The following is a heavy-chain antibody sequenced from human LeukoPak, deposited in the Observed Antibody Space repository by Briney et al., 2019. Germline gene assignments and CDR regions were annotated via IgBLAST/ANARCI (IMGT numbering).Heavy chain of an antibody. CDR1: GYSFTTYW. V-gene: IGHV5-51*01. J-gene: IGHJ3*02. Sequence: GESLKISCKGPGYSFTTYWIAWVRQMPGEGLEWMGIIYPGDSETRYSPSFQGQVSISADKSITTAYLQWGSLKASDTAMYYCTRSPRDGYNDAFDIWGQGTMVTVFS. CDR3: TRSPRDGYNDAFDI. CDR2: IYPGDSET. D-gene: IGHD5-24*01.